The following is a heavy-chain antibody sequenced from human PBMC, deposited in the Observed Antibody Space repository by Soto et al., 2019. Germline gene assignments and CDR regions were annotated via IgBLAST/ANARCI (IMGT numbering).Heavy chain of an antibody. CDR2: IIPILGIA. D-gene: IGHD3-22*01. CDR1: GGTLSSYT. V-gene: IGHV1-69*02. CDR3: AWGYYYDSSSFHPLGYYLDY. J-gene: IGHJ4*02. Sequence: SVKVSCKASGGTLSSYTISWVRQAPGQGLEWMGRIIPILGIANYAQKFQGRVTITADKSTSTAYMELSSLRSEDTAVYYCAWGYYYDSSSFHPLGYYLDYWGQGTLVTVSS.